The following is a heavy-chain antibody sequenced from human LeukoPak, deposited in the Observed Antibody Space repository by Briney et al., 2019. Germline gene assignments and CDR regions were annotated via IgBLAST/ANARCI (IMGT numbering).Heavy chain of an antibody. V-gene: IGHV5-51*01. CDR3: ARQNDFGLDY. Sequence: PGGSLRISCKGSGYTFSSYWIGWVRQMPGKGLEWMGIIYPGDSDTRYSPSLQGQVTISVDTSIGTAYLQWSSLKASDTAIYYCARQNDFGLDYWGQGTLVTVSS. D-gene: IGHD3-3*01. J-gene: IGHJ4*02. CDR1: GYTFSSYW. CDR2: IYPGDSDT.